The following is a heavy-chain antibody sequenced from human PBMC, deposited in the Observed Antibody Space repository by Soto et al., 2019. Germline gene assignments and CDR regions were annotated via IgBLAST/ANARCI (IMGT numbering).Heavy chain of an antibody. CDR2: ITNDGSAQ. Sequence: EVQLVESGGGLVQPGGSLRLSCAASGFTFSTDWMSWVRQAPGKRLEWVATITNDGSAQYYVDSVKGRFAISRDNARNSLYLQMNSLRADDTAAYYCAGEHWYRFDPWGQGTLVTVSS. CDR3: AGEHWYRFDP. D-gene: IGHD2-8*02. V-gene: IGHV3-7*01. CDR1: GFTFSTDW. J-gene: IGHJ5*02.